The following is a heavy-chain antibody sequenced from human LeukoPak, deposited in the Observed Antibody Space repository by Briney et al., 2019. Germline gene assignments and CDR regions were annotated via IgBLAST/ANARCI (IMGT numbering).Heavy chain of an antibody. CDR1: GGSFSGYY. CDR2: INHSGST. CDR3: ARGSIYYYDSSGYLGSYRAFDI. Sequence: SETLSLTCAVYGGSFSGYYWSWIRQPPGKGLEWIGEINHSGSTNYNPSLKSRVTISVDTSKNQFSLKLSSVTAADTAVYYCARGSIYYYDSSGYLGSYRAFDIWGQGTMVTVSS. V-gene: IGHV4-34*01. D-gene: IGHD3-22*01. J-gene: IGHJ3*02.